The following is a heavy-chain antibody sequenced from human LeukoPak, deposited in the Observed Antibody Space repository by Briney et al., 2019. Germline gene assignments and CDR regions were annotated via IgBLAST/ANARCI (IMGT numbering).Heavy chain of an antibody. CDR1: GFTVSSNY. J-gene: IGHJ5*02. D-gene: IGHD2-2*01. Sequence: GGSLRLSCAASGFTVSSNYMSWVRQAPGKGLEWVSVICSGGSTYYADSVKGRFTISRDNSKNTLYLQMNSLRAEDTAVYYCARGAPYCSSTSCYVNWFDPWGQGTLVTVSS. CDR2: ICSGGST. V-gene: IGHV3-53*01. CDR3: ARGAPYCSSTSCYVNWFDP.